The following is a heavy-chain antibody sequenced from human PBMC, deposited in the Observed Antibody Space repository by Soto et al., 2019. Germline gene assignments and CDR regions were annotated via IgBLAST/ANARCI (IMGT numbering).Heavy chain of an antibody. CDR3: AIFFPVDGGIRDVITVTAF. Sequence: PTGKGLEWIGEIYHSGSTNYNPSLKSRVTISVDKSKNQFSLKLSSVTAADTAVYYCAIFFPVDGGIRDVITVTAFRG. D-gene: IGHD3-22*01. J-gene: IGHJ3*01. V-gene: IGHV4-4*02. CDR2: IYHSGST.